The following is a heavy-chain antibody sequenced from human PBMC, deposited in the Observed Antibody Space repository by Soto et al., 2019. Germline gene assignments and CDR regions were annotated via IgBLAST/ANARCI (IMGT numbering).Heavy chain of an antibody. D-gene: IGHD1-1*01. Sequence: SVKVSCKASGGTFSSYTISWVRQAPGQGLEWMGRIIPILGIANYAQKFQGRVTITADKSTSTAYMELSSLRSEDTAVYYCAIGGRAMTTPSFYFDYWGQGTLVTVSS. J-gene: IGHJ4*02. V-gene: IGHV1-69*02. CDR3: AIGGRAMTTPSFYFDY. CDR2: IIPILGIA. CDR1: GGTFSSYT.